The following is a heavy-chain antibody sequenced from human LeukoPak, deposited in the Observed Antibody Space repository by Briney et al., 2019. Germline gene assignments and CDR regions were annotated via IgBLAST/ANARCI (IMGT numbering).Heavy chain of an antibody. CDR2: IDPSDSYT. J-gene: IGHJ2*01. V-gene: IGHV5-10-1*01. CDR3: ARHPPAWYFDL. Sequence: GESLKISCKGSGYSFTSYWISWVRQMPGKGLEWMGRIDPSDSYTNYSPPFQGHVTISADKSTSTAYLQWSSLKASDTAMYYCARHPPAWYFDLWGRGTLVTVSS. CDR1: GYSFTSYW.